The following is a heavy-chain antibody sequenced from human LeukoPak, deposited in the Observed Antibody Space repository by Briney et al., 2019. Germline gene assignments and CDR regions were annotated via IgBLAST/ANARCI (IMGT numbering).Heavy chain of an antibody. V-gene: IGHV4-31*03. CDR2: IYYSGST. CDR3: ARSPRPDYGDPFDL. CDR1: GGSISSGGYY. Sequence: SETLSLTCTVSGGSISSGGYYWSWIRQHPGKGLEWIGYIYYSGSTHYNPSLKSRVTISVDTSKNQFSLKLSSVTAADTAVYHCARSPRPDYGDPFDLWGRGTLVTVSS. J-gene: IGHJ2*01. D-gene: IGHD4-17*01.